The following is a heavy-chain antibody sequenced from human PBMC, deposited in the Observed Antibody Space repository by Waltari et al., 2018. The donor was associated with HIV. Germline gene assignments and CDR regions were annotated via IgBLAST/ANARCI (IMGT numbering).Heavy chain of an antibody. J-gene: IGHJ4*02. D-gene: IGHD3-10*01. CDR2: VNPDNGDT. Sequence: QVQLVQSGAEVKKPGASVKVSCKASGYSFTGLYIHWVRQAPGHGLEWMGRVNPDNGDTHYAQNFQGRLTSTRDTSFTTAYMDMSGLTSKDTAVYFCASSSGNYHYFWGQGTLVTVSS. CDR1: GYSFTGLY. V-gene: IGHV1-2*02. CDR3: ASSSGNYHYF.